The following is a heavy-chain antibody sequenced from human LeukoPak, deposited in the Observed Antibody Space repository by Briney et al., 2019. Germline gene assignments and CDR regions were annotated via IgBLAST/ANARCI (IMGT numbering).Heavy chain of an antibody. D-gene: IGHD5-12*01. J-gene: IGHJ4*02. Sequence: GASVKVSCKASGYTFTSYGISWARQAPGKGLEWMGGFDPEDGETIYAQKFQGRVTMTEDTSTDTAYMELSSLRSEDTAVYYCATGNVDIVATTYYGDYFDYWGQGTLVTVSS. CDR1: GYTFTSYG. CDR2: FDPEDGET. CDR3: ATGNVDIVATTYYGDYFDY. V-gene: IGHV1-24*01.